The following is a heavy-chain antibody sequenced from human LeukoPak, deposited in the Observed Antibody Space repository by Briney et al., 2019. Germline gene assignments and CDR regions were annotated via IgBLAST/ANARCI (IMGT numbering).Heavy chain of an antibody. CDR3: ARRQGSGSFCDY. Sequence: SETLSLTCTVSGGSISSSSYYWGWIRQPPGKGLEWIGSIYYSGSTYYNPSLKSRVTISVDTSKNQFSLKLSSVTAADTAVYYCARRQGSGSFCDYWGQGTLVTVSS. V-gene: IGHV4-39*01. D-gene: IGHD6-19*01. CDR2: IYYSGST. CDR1: GGSISSSSYY. J-gene: IGHJ4*02.